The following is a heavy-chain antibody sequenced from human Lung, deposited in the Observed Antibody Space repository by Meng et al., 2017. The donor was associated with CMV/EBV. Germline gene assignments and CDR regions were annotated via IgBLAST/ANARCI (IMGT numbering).Heavy chain of an antibody. CDR2: IRYDGSNK. D-gene: IGHD4-17*01. CDR1: GFTFSSYG. J-gene: IGHJ4*02. CDR3: AKDWVDYGDYAGPDY. V-gene: IGHV3-30*02. Sequence: GGSLRLXCAASGFTFSSYGMHWVRQAPGKGLEWVAFIRYDGSNKYYADSVKGRFTISRDNSKNTLYLQMNSLRAEDTAVYYCAKDWVDYGDYAGPDYWGQGXLVTVSS.